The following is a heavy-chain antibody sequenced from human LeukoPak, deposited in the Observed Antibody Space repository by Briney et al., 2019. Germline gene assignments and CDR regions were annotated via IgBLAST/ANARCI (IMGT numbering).Heavy chain of an antibody. J-gene: IGHJ4*02. CDR1: GFTSGIYA. D-gene: IGHD4-17*01. CDR2: FSGGGDS. CDR3: ARDLSASGDYVFY. Sequence: GGSLRLSCAASGFTSGIYAVSWVRQAPGKGLEWVSAFSGGGDSYYADSVKGRFTISRDNSKNTLYLQMNSLRAEDTAVYYCARDLSASGDYVFYWGQGTLVTVSS. V-gene: IGHV3-23*01.